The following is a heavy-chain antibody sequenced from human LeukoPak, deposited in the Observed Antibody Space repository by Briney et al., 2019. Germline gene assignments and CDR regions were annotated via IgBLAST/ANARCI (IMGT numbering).Heavy chain of an antibody. D-gene: IGHD3-9*01. V-gene: IGHV3-7*04. J-gene: IGHJ4*02. Sequence: PGGSLRLSRAASGFTFSTSWMSWVRQAPGKGLEWVANIKQDGSEKYYVDSVKGRFTISRDNAKTSLYLQMNSLRVEDTAVYYCARGGSRYFVNWGQGTLVTVSS. CDR2: IKQDGSEK. CDR3: ARGGSRYFVN. CDR1: GFTFSTSW.